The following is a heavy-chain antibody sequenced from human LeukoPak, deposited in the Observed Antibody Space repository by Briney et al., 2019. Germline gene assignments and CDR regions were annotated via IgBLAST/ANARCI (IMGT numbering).Heavy chain of an antibody. V-gene: IGHV3-33*08. Sequence: GGSLRLSCAASGFTFRDYGMHWVRQAPGKGLEWVAVIWYDGSNKYYADSVKGRFTISRDNSKNTLCLQMNSLRAEDTAVYYCARGSIAAAGNGDFDYWGQGTLVTVSS. CDR2: IWYDGSNK. CDR3: ARGSIAAAGNGDFDY. J-gene: IGHJ4*02. D-gene: IGHD6-13*01. CDR1: GFTFRDYG.